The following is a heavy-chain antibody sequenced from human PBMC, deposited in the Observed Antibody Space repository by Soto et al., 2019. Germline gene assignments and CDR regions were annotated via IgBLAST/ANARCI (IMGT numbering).Heavy chain of an antibody. CDR2: IPHSGSA. CDR1: GGSINYSY. CDR3: EGVNYGDYYYGMDV. V-gene: IGHV4-59*01. D-gene: IGHD4-17*01. J-gene: IGHJ6*02. Sequence: SETLSLTCTLSGGSINYSYWTWIRQPPGKGLEWIGYIPHSGSANYNPALKSRVTISVDTSKHQSSLKLSSVTAADTALYYCEGVNYGDYYYGMDVWGQGATVTVSS.